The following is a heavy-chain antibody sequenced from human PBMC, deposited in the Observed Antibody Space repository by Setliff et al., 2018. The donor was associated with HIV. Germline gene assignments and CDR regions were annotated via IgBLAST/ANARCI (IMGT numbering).Heavy chain of an antibody. D-gene: IGHD6-19*01. Sequence: ASVKVSCKASGYTFTSYAMHWVRQAPGQRLEWMGWINAGNGNTKYSQEFQGRVTITRDTSASTAYMELSSLRSDDTAVYYCARVSRSGWYFDAFDIWGQGTMVTVSS. CDR2: INAGNGNT. V-gene: IGHV1-3*01. J-gene: IGHJ3*02. CDR1: GYTFTSYA. CDR3: ARVSRSGWYFDAFDI.